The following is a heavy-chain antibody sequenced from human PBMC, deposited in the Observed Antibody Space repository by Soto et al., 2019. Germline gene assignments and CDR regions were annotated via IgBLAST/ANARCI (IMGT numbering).Heavy chain of an antibody. D-gene: IGHD3-16*02. Sequence: QVQLVESGGGVVQPGRSLRLSCAASGFTFSYYAMHWVRQAPGKGLEWVAVISYDGSDKYYADSVKGRFTISRDNSRNTLNLQMYSLRADDTAVYYCAKGLGELSPESYDYWGQGTLITVSS. CDR2: ISYDGSDK. CDR3: AKGLGELSPESYDY. V-gene: IGHV3-30*18. J-gene: IGHJ4*02. CDR1: GFTFSYYA.